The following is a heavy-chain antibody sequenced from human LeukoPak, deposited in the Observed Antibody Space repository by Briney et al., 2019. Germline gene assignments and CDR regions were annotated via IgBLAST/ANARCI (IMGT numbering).Heavy chain of an antibody. V-gene: IGHV1-18*01. CDR2: ISAYNGKT. CDR3: ARGGWEVAAPFDY. Sequence: ASVKVSCKASRYTFSSYGIIWVRQAPGRGLEWVGWISAYNGKTKYAQQFQGRVTVTTDTSTSTAYMELRSLRSDDTAVYYCARGGWEVAAPFDYWGQGTLVTVSS. D-gene: IGHD5-12*01. J-gene: IGHJ4*02. CDR1: RYTFSSYG.